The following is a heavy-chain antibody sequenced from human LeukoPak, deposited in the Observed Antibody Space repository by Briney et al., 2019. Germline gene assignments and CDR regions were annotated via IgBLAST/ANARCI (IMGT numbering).Heavy chain of an antibody. CDR1: GGSISSGDYS. CDR3: ARDGNLVVPAAMADAFDI. D-gene: IGHD2-2*01. CDR2: IYYSGST. Sequence: SETLSLTCTVSGGSISSGDYSWSWIRQPPGKGLEWIGYIYYSGSTYYNPSLKSRVTISVDTSKNQFSLKLSSVTAADTAVYYCARDGNLVVPAAMADAFDIWGQGTMVTVSS. J-gene: IGHJ3*02. V-gene: IGHV4-30-4*01.